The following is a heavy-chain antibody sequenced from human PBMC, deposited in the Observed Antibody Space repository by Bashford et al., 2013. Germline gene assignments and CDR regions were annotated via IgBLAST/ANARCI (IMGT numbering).Heavy chain of an antibody. Sequence: GESLKISCKGSGYSFTSYWIGWVRQMPGKGLEWMGIIYPGDSDTRYSPSFQGQVTISADKSISTAYLQWSSLKASDTAMYYCARRTRCSSTSCYALDAFDIWGQGTMVTVSS. CDR3: ARRTRCSSTSCYALDAFDI. J-gene: IGHJ3*02. D-gene: IGHD2-2*01. CDR2: IYPGDSDT. CDR1: GYSFTSYW. V-gene: IGHV5-51*01.